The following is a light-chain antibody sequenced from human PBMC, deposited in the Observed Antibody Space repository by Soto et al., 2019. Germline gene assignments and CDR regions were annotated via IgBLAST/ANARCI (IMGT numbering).Light chain of an antibody. V-gene: IGKV1-39*01. Sequence: DIQMTQSPSSLSASIGDRVTITCRASQSMKTYLNWYQQKPGQAPKLPIYAASTLQTGVPSRFSGSGSGTDFTLTVSSLQPEDVATYYCQQTYSSPITFGQGTRVEIK. J-gene: IGKJ1*01. CDR3: QQTYSSPIT. CDR1: QSMKTY. CDR2: AAS.